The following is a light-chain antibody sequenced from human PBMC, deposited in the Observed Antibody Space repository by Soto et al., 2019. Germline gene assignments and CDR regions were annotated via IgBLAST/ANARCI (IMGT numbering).Light chain of an antibody. CDR2: EDN. Sequence: NFMLTQPHSVSESPGKTVTISCTGSMGSIASNYVQWYQQRPGSAPTTVIYEDNQRPSGVPDRFSGSIDSSSNSASLTISGLKTEDEADYYCQSYDSSNVVFGGGTKLTVL. CDR3: QSYDSSNVV. V-gene: IGLV6-57*02. J-gene: IGLJ2*01. CDR1: MGSIASNY.